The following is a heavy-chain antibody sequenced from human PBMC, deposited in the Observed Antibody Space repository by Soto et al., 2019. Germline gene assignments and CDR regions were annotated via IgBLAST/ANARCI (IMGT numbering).Heavy chain of an antibody. CDR2: ISYDGSHK. Sequence: GGSLRLSCAASGIAFGTYGMHWVRQAPGKGLEWVAVISYDGSHKYYADSVKGRSTISRDNSKNTLYLQMDSLRPEDTAVYYCATQAAISLNYTDSWGQGPLVSFPS. J-gene: IGHJ5*02. V-gene: IGHV3-30*03. CDR1: GIAFGTYG. CDR3: ATQAAISLNYTDS. D-gene: IGHD5-12*01.